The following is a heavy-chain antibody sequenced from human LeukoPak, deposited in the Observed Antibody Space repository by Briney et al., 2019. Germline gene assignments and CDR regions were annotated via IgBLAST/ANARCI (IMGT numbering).Heavy chain of an antibody. CDR1: GFTFSSYG. V-gene: IGHV3-30*02. CDR2: IRYDGSNK. D-gene: IGHD6-13*01. Sequence: GGSLRLSCVASGFTFSSYGMHWVRQAPGKGLEWVAFIRYDGSNKDYADSVKGRFTISRDNSKNTLYLQMNSLRAEDTAVYYCAKDNGAAAGTIDYWGQGTLVTVSS. CDR3: AKDNGAAAGTIDY. J-gene: IGHJ4*02.